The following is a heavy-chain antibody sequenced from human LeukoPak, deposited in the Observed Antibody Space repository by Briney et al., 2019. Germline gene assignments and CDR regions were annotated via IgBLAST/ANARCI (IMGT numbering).Heavy chain of an antibody. D-gene: IGHD3-9*01. CDR1: GFTSSKAW. CDR2: IKSITDGGTT. CDR3: TTDYTYTIP. Sequence: PGGSLRLSCAASGFTSSKAWMTWVRQAPGKGLERVGRIKSITDGGTTDYAAPVKGRVTISRDDSRNTLYLQMHSLKTEDTAVYYSTTDYTYTIPWGQGTLVTVSS. V-gene: IGHV3-15*01. J-gene: IGHJ5*02.